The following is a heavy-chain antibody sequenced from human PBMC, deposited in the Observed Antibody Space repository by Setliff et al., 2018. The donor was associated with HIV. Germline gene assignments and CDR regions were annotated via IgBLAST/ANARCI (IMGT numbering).Heavy chain of an antibody. D-gene: IGHD5-12*01. CDR2: INSRSSDI. Sequence: PGGSLRLSCVTSGLTFSTYSMNWVRQTPGKGLEWVSFINSRSSDIFYADSVKGRFTVSRDNAKNMLFLQMSNLGADDSAIYYCAKPTSGFYPRPYDLWGHGTKVTVSS. V-gene: IGHV3-21*04. J-gene: IGHJ3*01. CDR3: AKPTSGFYPRPYDL. CDR1: GLTFSTYS.